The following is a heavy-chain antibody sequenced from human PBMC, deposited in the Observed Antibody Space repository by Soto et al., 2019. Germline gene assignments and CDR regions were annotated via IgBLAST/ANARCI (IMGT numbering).Heavy chain of an antibody. Sequence: GGSLRLSCAASGFTVSNNYMSWVRQAPGKGLEWVSLIYSGGSTYYADSVKGRFTISRDSSKNTLYLQMNSLRAEDTAVYYCAREKGGPYYEILTGLVAGGMDVWGQGTTVTVSS. CDR1: GFTVSNNY. CDR3: AREKGGPYYEILTGLVAGGMDV. V-gene: IGHV3-66*01. D-gene: IGHD3-9*01. CDR2: IYSGGST. J-gene: IGHJ6*02.